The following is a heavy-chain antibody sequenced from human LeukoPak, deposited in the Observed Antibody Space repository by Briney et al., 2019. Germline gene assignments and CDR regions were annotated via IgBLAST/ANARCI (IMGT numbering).Heavy chain of an antibody. V-gene: IGHV3-7*03. CDR2: INHNGNVN. Sequence: GGSLRLSCAASGFTFSSYWMNWARQAPGKGLEWVASINHNGNVNYYVDSVKGRFTISRDNAKNSLYLQMSNLRAEDTAVYYCARDSTGCWYFDLWGRGTLVSVSS. J-gene: IGHJ2*01. D-gene: IGHD6-19*01. CDR1: GFTFSSYW. CDR3: ARDSTGCWYFDL.